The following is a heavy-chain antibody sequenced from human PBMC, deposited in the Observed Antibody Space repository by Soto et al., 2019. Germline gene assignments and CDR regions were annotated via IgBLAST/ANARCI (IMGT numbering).Heavy chain of an antibody. D-gene: IGHD3-10*01. CDR2: IYYSGST. CDR3: ARHKERGLTMVRGGV. V-gene: IGHV4-39*01. J-gene: IGHJ6*02. Sequence: SETLSLTCTVSGGSISSSSYYWGWIRQPPGKGLEWIGSIYYSGSTYYNPSLKSRVTISVDTSKNQFSLKLSSVTAADTAVYYCARHKERGLTMVRGGVWGQGTTVTVSS. CDR1: GGSISSSSYY.